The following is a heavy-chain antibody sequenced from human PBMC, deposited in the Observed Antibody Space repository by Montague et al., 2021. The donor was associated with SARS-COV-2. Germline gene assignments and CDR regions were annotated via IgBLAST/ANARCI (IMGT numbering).Heavy chain of an antibody. J-gene: IGHJ5*02. V-gene: IGHV4-39*07. Sequence: SETLSLTCTVSGASISNSDYSWGWIRQPPGKGLEYIGNFYYSENTYYNPSLKSRVTMSVDTSKNQFSLKLRSVTAADTAVYYCVREIRGGTSGFGPWGQGTLVIVSS. D-gene: IGHD2-15*01. CDR1: GASISNSDYS. CDR2: FYYSENT. CDR3: VREIRGGTSGFGP.